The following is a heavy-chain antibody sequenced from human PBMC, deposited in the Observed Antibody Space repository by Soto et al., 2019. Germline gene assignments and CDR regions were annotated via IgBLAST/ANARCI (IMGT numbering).Heavy chain of an antibody. CDR1: GFTFSSYG. V-gene: IGHV3-30*03. J-gene: IGHJ6*02. CDR2: ISYDGSNK. CDR3: AFYYYYGMDV. Sequence: GGSLRLSCAASGFTFSSYGMHWVRQAPGKGLEWVAVISYDGSNKYYADSVKGRFTISRDNSKNTLYLQMNSLRAEDTAVYYCAFYYYYGMDVWGQGTTVTVSS.